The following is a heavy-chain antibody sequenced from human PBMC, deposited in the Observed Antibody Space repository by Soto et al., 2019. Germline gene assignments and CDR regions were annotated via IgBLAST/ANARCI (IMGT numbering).Heavy chain of an antibody. J-gene: IGHJ5*02. Sequence: QVQLQESGPGLVKPSQTLSLTCTVSGGSIGSVDYYWSWIRQHPGKGLEWIGYIYYSGTTHYNPSLTIRTTISVDTSKNQFSLKLSSVTAADTAVYYCARDSIVSIPAAGGWFDPWGQGTLVTVSS. V-gene: IGHV4-31*03. D-gene: IGHD2-2*01. CDR3: ARDSIVSIPAAGGWFDP. CDR1: GGSIGSVDYY. CDR2: IYYSGTT.